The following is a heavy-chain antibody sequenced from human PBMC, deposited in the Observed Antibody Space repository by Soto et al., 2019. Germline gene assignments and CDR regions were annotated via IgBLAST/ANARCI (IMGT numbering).Heavy chain of an antibody. V-gene: IGHV3-30*18. J-gene: IGHJ4*02. CDR1: GFTFSSYG. D-gene: IGHD6-19*01. Sequence: QVQLVESGGGVVQPGRSLRLSCAASGFTFSSYGMHWVRQAPGKGLEWVAVISYDGSNKYYADSVKGRFTISRDNSKNTLYLQMNSLRAEDKAVYYCAKDLWIAVAGTLIDYWGQGTLVTVSS. CDR2: ISYDGSNK. CDR3: AKDLWIAVAGTLIDY.